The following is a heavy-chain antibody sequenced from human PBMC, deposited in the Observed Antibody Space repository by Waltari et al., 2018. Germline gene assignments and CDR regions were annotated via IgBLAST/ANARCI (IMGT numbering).Heavy chain of an antibody. D-gene: IGHD2-2*01. V-gene: IGHV4-59*01. CDR1: GGSISSYY. Sequence: QVQLQESGPGLVKPSETLSLTCTVSGGSISSYYWSWIRQPPGKGLEWIGYIYYSGSTNYNPSLKSRVTISVDTSKNQFSLKLSSVTAADTAVYYCAREVPDHDAFDIWGQGTMVTVSS. J-gene: IGHJ3*02. CDR2: IYYSGST. CDR3: AREVPDHDAFDI.